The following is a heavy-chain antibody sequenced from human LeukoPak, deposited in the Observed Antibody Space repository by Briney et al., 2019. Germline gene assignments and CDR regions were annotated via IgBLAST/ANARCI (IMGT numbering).Heavy chain of an antibody. CDR2: IYYNGIS. D-gene: IGHD3-22*01. CDR1: GGSISGYY. J-gene: IGHJ4*02. CDR3: ASYSYYYDSSGYFDY. V-gene: IGHV4-59*01. Sequence: SETLSLTCTVSGGSISGYYWSWIRQPPGKGLEWIAYIYYNGISNYNPSLKSRVTISVDTSKNQFSLKLSSVTAADTAVYYCASYSYYYDSSGYFDYWGQGTLVTVSS.